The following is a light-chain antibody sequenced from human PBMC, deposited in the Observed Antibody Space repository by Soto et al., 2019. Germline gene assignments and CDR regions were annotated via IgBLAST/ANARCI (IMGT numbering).Light chain of an antibody. V-gene: IGLV2-14*03. J-gene: IGLJ1*01. Sequence: QSALTQPASVSGSPGQSITVSCSGTSGDVGVYNYVSWYQHHPDKAPKLMIYDVSNRPSGVSNRFSGSKSGNTASLTISGLQTEDEADYYCSSYTSSSTYVFGTGTKLTVL. CDR2: DVS. CDR1: SGDVGVYNY. CDR3: SSYTSSSTYV.